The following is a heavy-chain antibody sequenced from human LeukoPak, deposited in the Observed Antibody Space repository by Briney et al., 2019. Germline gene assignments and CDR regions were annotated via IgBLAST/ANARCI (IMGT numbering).Heavy chain of an antibody. D-gene: IGHD5-24*01. V-gene: IGHV1-2*02. J-gene: IGHJ4*02. CDR1: GYTFNGYY. Sequence: ASVKVSCKASGYTFNGYYMHWVRQAPGQGLEWMGWINPNSGGRNYAQKFQGRVTMTRDTSISTAYMELSRLRSDDTAVYYCARDWGDGYNLIDYWGQGTLVTVSS. CDR3: ARDWGDGYNLIDY. CDR2: INPNSGGR.